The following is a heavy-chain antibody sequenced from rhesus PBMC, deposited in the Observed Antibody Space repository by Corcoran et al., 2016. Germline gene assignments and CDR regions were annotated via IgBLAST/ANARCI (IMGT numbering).Heavy chain of an antibody. CDR1: GGSISSGYG. Sequence: QVQLQESGPGLVKPSETLSLTCAVSGGSISSGYGWSWIRQPPGKGLEWIGYIYGSSGNTYYNASRKSRVTISKDTSKNQFSLKLTSVPAADTAVYYCARNFFGGSWQFDYWGQGVLVTVSS. V-gene: IGHV4S7*01. CDR2: IYGSSGNT. D-gene: IGHD6-25*01. J-gene: IGHJ4*01. CDR3: ARNFFGGSWQFDY.